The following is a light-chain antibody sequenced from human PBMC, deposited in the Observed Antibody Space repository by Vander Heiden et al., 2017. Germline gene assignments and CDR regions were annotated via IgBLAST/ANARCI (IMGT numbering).Light chain of an antibody. CDR2: KTS. CDR1: QSISSW. V-gene: IGKV1-5*03. Sequence: DIQMTQSPFTLSASVGDRVTITCRASQSISSWLAWYQQKPGKAPKLLIYKTSSLEIGVPSRFSGSGSGTEFTLTISSLQPDDFATYYCQQYNTWAFGQGTTVEVK. J-gene: IGKJ1*01. CDR3: QQYNTWA.